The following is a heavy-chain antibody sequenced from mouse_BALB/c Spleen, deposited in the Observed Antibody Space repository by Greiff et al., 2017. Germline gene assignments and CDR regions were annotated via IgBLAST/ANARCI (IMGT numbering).Heavy chain of an antibody. J-gene: IGHJ4*01. CDR2: ISSGSSTI. Sequence: EVQLVESGGGLVQPGGSRKLSCAASGFTFSSFGMHWVRQAPEKGLEWVAYISSGSSTIYYADTVKGRFTISRDNPKNTLFLQMTSLRSEDTAMYYCARYGNYVSYAMDYWGQGTSVTVSS. V-gene: IGHV5-17*02. D-gene: IGHD2-1*01. CDR1: GFTFSSFG. CDR3: ARYGNYVSYAMDY.